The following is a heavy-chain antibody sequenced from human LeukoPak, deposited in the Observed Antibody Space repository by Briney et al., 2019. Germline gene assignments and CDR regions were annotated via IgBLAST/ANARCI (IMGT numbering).Heavy chain of an antibody. V-gene: IGHV1-18*01. CDR3: ARDLWNFYDSSGYYRDLDS. D-gene: IGHD3-22*01. J-gene: IGHJ5*01. CDR2: IGTYEGDT. CDR1: TSR. Sequence: ASVKVSCKATSRISLVRQAPGQGLEWMGWIGTYEGDTYYAQKFQGRVTVTTDTSTSTVYMELRNLRSDDTAVYYCARDLWNFYDSSGYYRDLDSWGQGTLVTVSS.